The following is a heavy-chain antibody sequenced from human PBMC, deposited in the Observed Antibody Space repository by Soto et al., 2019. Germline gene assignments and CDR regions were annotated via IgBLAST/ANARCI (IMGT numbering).Heavy chain of an antibody. J-gene: IGHJ6*03. D-gene: IGHD3-9*01. CDR3: TRDRVTTIFPYYYYYMDV. CDR1: GFTFGDYA. V-gene: IGHV3-49*03. CDR2: IRSKAYGGTT. Sequence: GGSLRLSCTASGFTFGDYAMSWFRQAPGKGLEWVGFIRSKAYGGTTEYAASVKGRFTISRDDSKSIAYLQMNSLKTEDTAVYYCTRDRVTTIFPYYYYYMDVWGKGTTVTVSS.